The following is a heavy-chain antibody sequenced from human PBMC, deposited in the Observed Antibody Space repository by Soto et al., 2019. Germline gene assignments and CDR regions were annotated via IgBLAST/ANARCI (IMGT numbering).Heavy chain of an antibody. CDR3: ARVIAAAGRGNWFDP. V-gene: IGHV1-18*04. J-gene: IGHJ5*02. CDR1: GYTFTSYG. CDR2: ISAYNGNT. D-gene: IGHD6-13*01. Sequence: ASVKVSCKASGYTFTSYGISWVRQAPGQGLEWMGWISAYNGNTNYAQKLQGRVTMTTDTSTSTAYMELRSLRSDDTAVYYCARVIAAAGRGNWFDPWGQGTLVTVYS.